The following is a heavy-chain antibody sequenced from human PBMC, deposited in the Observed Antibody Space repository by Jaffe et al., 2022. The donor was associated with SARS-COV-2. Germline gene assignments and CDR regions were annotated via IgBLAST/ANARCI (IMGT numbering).Heavy chain of an antibody. Sequence: EVQLVESGGGLVKPGGSLRLSCAASGFTFSSYSMNWVRQAPGKGLEWVSSISSSSSYIYYADSVKGRFTISRDNAKNSLYLQMNSLRAEDTAVYYCARAWLDHYFDYWGQGTLVTVSS. CDR3: ARAWLDHYFDY. J-gene: IGHJ4*02. CDR2: ISSSSSYI. D-gene: IGHD6-19*01. CDR1: GFTFSSYS. V-gene: IGHV3-21*01.